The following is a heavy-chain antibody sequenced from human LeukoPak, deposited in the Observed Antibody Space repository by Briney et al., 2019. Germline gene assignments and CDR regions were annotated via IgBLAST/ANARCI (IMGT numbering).Heavy chain of an antibody. V-gene: IGHV3-74*01. D-gene: IGHD1-26*01. CDR2: VSPDGTNT. Sequence: GGSLRLSCVASGFTFSSSGMHWFRQAPGKGLVWVSHVSPDGTNTAYADSVKGRFTISRDNAKNTLYLQMNSLRAEDTAVYYCSSFLMGAPNWGQGTLVTVSS. CDR3: SSFLMGAPN. CDR1: GFTFSSSG. J-gene: IGHJ4*02.